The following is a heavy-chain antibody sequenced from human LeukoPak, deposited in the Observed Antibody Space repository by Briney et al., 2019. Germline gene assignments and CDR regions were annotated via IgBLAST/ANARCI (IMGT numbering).Heavy chain of an antibody. CDR3: ARADCSGGSCPYGMDV. J-gene: IGHJ6*02. Sequence: GGSLRLSCAASGFTFSSYEMNWVRQAPGKGLEWVSYISSSGSTIYYADSVKGRFTISRDNAKNSLYLQMNSLRAEDMAVYYCARADCSGGSCPYGMDVWGQGTTVTVSS. D-gene: IGHD2-15*01. V-gene: IGHV3-48*03. CDR1: GFTFSSYE. CDR2: ISSSGSTI.